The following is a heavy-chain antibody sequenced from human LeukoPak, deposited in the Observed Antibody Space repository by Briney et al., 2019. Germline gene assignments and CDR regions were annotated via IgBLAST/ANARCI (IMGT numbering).Heavy chain of an antibody. CDR3: ARSSSIAARYFDY. Sequence: PGGSLRLSCAASGFTVSSNYMSWVRQAPGKGLEWVSVIYSGGSTYYADSVKGRFTISRDNSKNTLYLQMNSLRDEDTAVYYCARSSSIAARYFDYWGQGTLVTVSS. D-gene: IGHD6-6*01. J-gene: IGHJ4*02. V-gene: IGHV3-66*02. CDR1: GFTVSSNY. CDR2: IYSGGST.